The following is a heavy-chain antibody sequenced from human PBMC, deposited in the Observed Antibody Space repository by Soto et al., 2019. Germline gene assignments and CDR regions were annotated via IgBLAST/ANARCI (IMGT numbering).Heavy chain of an antibody. V-gene: IGHV1-69*13. J-gene: IGHJ4*02. CDR3: ARDGGYSSSWYVSDY. CDR2: IIPIFGTA. Sequence: SVKVSCKASGGTFSSYAISWVRQAPGQGLEWMGGIIPIFGTANYAQKFQGRVTITADESTSTAYMELSSLRSEDTAVYYCARDGGYSSSWYVSDYWGQGTLVTVSS. CDR1: GGTFSSYA. D-gene: IGHD6-13*01.